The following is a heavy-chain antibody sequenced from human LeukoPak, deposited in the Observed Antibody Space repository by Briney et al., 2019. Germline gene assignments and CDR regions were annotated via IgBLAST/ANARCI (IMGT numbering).Heavy chain of an antibody. J-gene: IGHJ3*02. CDR3: ASPNIVPARGAIDTFDI. CDR1: GGSISSSSYY. V-gene: IGHV4-39*01. D-gene: IGHD2-2*01. Sequence: SETLSLTCTVSGGSISSSSYYWGWLRQPPGKGLEWIGSIYYSGSTYYNPSLKSRVTISVDTSKNQFSLKLSSVTAADTAVYYCASPNIVPARGAIDTFDIWGQGTMVTVSS. CDR2: IYYSGST.